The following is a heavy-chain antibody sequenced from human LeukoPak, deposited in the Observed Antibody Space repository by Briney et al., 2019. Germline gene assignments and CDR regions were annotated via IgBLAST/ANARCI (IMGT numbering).Heavy chain of an antibody. CDR1: GFTFSSYE. V-gene: IGHV3-48*03. D-gene: IGHD6-19*01. Sequence: GGSLRLSCAASGFTFSSYEMNWVRQAPGKGLEWVSYISSSGSNIYYADSVKGRFTISRDNATNSVYLQMNSLRAEDTAVYYCARGGSGWEDWFDPWGQGTLVTVSS. CDR3: ARGGSGWEDWFDP. J-gene: IGHJ5*02. CDR2: ISSSGSNI.